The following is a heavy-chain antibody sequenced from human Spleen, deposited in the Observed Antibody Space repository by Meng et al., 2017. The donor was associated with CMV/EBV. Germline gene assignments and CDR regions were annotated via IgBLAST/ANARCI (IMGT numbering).Heavy chain of an antibody. J-gene: IGHJ5*02. V-gene: IGHV2-5*01. CDR1: GFSLTTSGVG. CDR3: ARSLSNWFDP. CDR2: IYWNDDE. Sequence: TCTFSGFSLTTSGVGVGWIRQPPGKDLEWLALIYWNDDERYSPSLKNRLTITKDTSKNQVVLTMTNMDPVDTATYYCARSLSNWFDPWGQGTLVTVSS.